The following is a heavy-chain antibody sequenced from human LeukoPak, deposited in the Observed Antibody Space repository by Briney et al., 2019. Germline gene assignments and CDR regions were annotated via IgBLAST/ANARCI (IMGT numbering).Heavy chain of an antibody. V-gene: IGHV4-39*01. D-gene: IGHD3-22*01. CDR1: GGSISSSSYY. Sequence: SETLSLTCTVSGGSISSSSYYWGWIRQPPGKGLEWIGSIYYSGSTYYNPSLKSRVTISVDTSKNQFSLKLSSVTAADTAVYYCASQYYYNSSGYQDYWGQGTLVTVSS. CDR2: IYYSGST. J-gene: IGHJ4*02. CDR3: ASQYYYNSSGYQDY.